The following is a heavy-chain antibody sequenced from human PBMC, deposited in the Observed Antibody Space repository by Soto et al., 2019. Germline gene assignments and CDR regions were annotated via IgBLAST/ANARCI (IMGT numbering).Heavy chain of an antibody. Sequence: EVQLLESGGGLVQPGGSLRLSCAASGFTFSSYAMSWVRQAPGKGLEWVSSISGSGGGTYYADCVKGRFTISRDNSKNTLYLQLNSLRADDTAVYYCAKRLAVTPRYFGMDVWGQGTTVTVSS. J-gene: IGHJ6*02. D-gene: IGHD2-21*02. V-gene: IGHV3-23*01. CDR2: ISGSGGGT. CDR1: GFTFSSYA. CDR3: AKRLAVTPRYFGMDV.